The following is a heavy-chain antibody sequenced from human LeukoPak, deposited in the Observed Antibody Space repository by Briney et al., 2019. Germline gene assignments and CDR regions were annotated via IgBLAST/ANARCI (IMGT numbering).Heavy chain of an antibody. J-gene: IGHJ4*02. CDR2: ISGSGGNT. CDR3: ARDQGSSWYYFDY. D-gene: IGHD6-13*01. V-gene: IGHV3-23*01. Sequence: GGSLRLSCAASGFTFSSFAMTWVRQAPGKGLEWVSGISGSGGNTYYADSVRGRFTISRDSSKNTLYLQMNSLRAEDTAVYYCARDQGSSWYYFDYWGQGTLVTVSS. CDR1: GFTFSSFA.